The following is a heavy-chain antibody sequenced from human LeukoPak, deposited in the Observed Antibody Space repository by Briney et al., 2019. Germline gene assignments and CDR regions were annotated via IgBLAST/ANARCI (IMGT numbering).Heavy chain of an antibody. J-gene: IGHJ6*04. V-gene: IGHV3-23*01. D-gene: IGHD3-10*02. CDR1: GFTFSRDA. Sequence: GGSLRLSCGVSGFTFSRDAMSWVRQAPGKGLEWVSGISHSGCSIHYADSVKGHFTISRDNSKNSLYLQMNSLRAEDTAVYYCAELGITMIGGVWGKGTTVTISS. CDR3: AELGITMIGGV. CDR2: ISHSGCSI.